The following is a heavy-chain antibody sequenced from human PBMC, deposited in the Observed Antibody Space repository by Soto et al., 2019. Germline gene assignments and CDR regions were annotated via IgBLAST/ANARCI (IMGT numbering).Heavy chain of an antibody. D-gene: IGHD3-3*01. CDR2: INHSGST. Sequence: SETLSLTCAFYCGSFSGYYWGWIRQPPGKGLEWIGEINHSGSTNYNPSLKSRVTISVDTSKNQFSLKLSSVTAADTAVYYCARGGNYDFWSGYYRGYLDYWGQGTLVTVSS. J-gene: IGHJ4*02. CDR1: CGSFSGYY. V-gene: IGHV4-34*01. CDR3: ARGGNYDFWSGYYRGYLDY.